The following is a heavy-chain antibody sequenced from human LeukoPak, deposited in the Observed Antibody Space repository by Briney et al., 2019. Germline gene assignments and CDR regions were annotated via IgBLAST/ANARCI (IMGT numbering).Heavy chain of an antibody. Sequence: PGRSLRLSCVASGFTFDDYGMNWVRQAPGKGLEGVSGISWHSGSIVYAASVKGRFTISRDNAKNSLYLQMNSLRAEDTALYFCAKTMIRGVYSYYAMDVWGQGTTVTVSS. CDR2: ISWHSGSI. V-gene: IGHV3-9*01. J-gene: IGHJ6*02. CDR3: AKTMIRGVYSYYAMDV. D-gene: IGHD3-10*01. CDR1: GFTFDDYG.